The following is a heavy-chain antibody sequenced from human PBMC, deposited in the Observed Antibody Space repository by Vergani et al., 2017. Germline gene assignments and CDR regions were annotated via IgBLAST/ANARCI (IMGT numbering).Heavy chain of an antibody. CDR3: ARGPIAAARRPVYYIDV. J-gene: IGHJ6*03. CDR2: INHNGST. Sequence: QVQLQKWGAGLLKPSETLSLTCAVYGGSFSGYYWSWIRQPPGKGLEWNGEINHNGSTNYNPSLKSRVTISVDTAKNQFSLKLSSVTAADTAVYYFARGPIAAARRPVYYIDVWGKGTTVTVSS. V-gene: IGHV4-34*01. D-gene: IGHD6-13*01. CDR1: GGSFSGYY.